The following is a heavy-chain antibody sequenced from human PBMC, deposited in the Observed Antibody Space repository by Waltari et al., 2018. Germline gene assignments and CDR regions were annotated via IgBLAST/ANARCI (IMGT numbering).Heavy chain of an antibody. CDR1: GGSIRSSSYY. CDR3: ARQGTGTFDY. D-gene: IGHD1-1*01. Sequence: QLQLQESGPGLVKPSETLSLTCTVSGGSIRSSSYYWGWIRQPPGKGLEWIGSIYYSGSTYYNPSLKSRVTISVDTSKNQFSLKLSSVTAADTAVYYCARQGTGTFDYWGQGTLVTVSS. CDR2: IYYSGST. J-gene: IGHJ4*02. V-gene: IGHV4-39*01.